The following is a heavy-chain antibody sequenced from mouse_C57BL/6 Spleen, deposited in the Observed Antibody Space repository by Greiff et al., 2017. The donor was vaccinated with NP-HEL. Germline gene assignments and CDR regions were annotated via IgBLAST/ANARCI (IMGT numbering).Heavy chain of an antibody. CDR1: GYTFTDYN. D-gene: IGHD2-1*01. CDR3: ARSPTTGYGNFHWYFDV. V-gene: IGHV1-22*01. Sequence: EVQLQQSGPELVKPGASVKMSCKASGYTFTDYNMHWVKQSHGKSLEWIGYINPNNGGTSYNQKFKGKATLTVNKSSSTAYMELRSLTSEDSAVYYCARSPTTGYGNFHWYFDVWGTGTTVTVSS. J-gene: IGHJ1*03. CDR2: INPNNGGT.